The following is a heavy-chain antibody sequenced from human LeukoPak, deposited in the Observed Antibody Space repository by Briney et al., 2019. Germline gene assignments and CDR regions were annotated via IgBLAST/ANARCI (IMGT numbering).Heavy chain of an antibody. CDR2: IYQTGST. Sequence: SETLSLTCTVSGASISRYYWSWIRQTPRKGLEWIGNIYQTGSTYYNPSLKSRVTISVDTSKNQFSLRLTSVTAADTAVYYCARVGSGYDWDYWGQGTLVTVSS. CDR1: GASISRYY. V-gene: IGHV4-59*08. J-gene: IGHJ4*02. D-gene: IGHD5-12*01. CDR3: ARVGSGYDWDY.